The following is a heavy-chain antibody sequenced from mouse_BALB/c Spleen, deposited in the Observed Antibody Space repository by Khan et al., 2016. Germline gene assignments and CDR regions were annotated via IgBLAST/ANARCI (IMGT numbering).Heavy chain of an antibody. CDR2: IRNKANGYTT. D-gene: IGHD1-1*01. V-gene: IGHV7-3*02. Sequence: EVELVESGGGLVQPGGSLRLSCATSGFTFTDYYMSWVRQPPGKALEWLGFIRNKANGYTTEYSASVKGRFTISRDNSQSILYLQMNTLRAEDSATYYCGSSYGSRAYAMDYWGQGTSVTVSS. CDR1: GFTFTDYY. CDR3: GSSYGSRAYAMDY. J-gene: IGHJ4*01.